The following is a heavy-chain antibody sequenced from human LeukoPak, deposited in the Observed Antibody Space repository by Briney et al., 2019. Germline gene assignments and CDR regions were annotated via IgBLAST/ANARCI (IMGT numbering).Heavy chain of an antibody. D-gene: IGHD3-22*01. CDR1: GFTFSSYA. CDR3: ARDETYDYESNGYLDF. V-gene: IGHV3-30-3*01. J-gene: IGHJ4*02. Sequence: GRSLRLSCAASGFTFSSYAMHWVRQAPGKGLEWVAVISYDGSNKYYADSVKGRFTISRDNSKNTLYLQMNSLRAEDTAVYYCARDETYDYESNGYLDFWGQGTVVTVSS. CDR2: ISYDGSNK.